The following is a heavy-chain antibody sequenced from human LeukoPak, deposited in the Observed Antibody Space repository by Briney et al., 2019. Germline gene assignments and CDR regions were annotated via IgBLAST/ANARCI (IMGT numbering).Heavy chain of an antibody. CDR3: ARDRYYYDSSAYYYRFDP. D-gene: IGHD3-22*01. CDR1: GGSIGTYY. V-gene: IGHV4-4*07. Sequence: SETLSLTCSVPGGSIGTYYWSWIRQTAGKGLEWIGRIYTSGSTNYNPSLKSRVTMSVDTSKNQFSLRLSSVTAADSAVYYCARDRYYYDSSAYYYRFDPWGQGTLVTVSS. CDR2: IYTSGST. J-gene: IGHJ5*02.